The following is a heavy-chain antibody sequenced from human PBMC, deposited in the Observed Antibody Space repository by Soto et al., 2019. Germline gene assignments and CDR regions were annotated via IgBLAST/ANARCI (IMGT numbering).Heavy chain of an antibody. V-gene: IGHV3-9*01. Sequence: GGSLRLSCAASGFTFDDYAMHWVRQAPGKGLEWVSGISWNSGSIGYADSVKGRFTISRDNAKNSLYLQMNSLRAEDTALYYCAKGTVFIATDQYYFDYWGQGTLVTVSS. CDR2: ISWNSGSI. CDR1: GFTFDDYA. D-gene: IGHD1-26*01. CDR3: AKGTVFIATDQYYFDY. J-gene: IGHJ4*02.